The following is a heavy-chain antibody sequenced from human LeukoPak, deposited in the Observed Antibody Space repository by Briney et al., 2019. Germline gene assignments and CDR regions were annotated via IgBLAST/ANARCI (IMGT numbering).Heavy chain of an antibody. Sequence: PSETLSLTCSVSGGSITSYYWTWIRQPPGKGLEWIGYVYDSGSTNYNSSLKSRVTISVDTSKNQFSLKLSSVTAADTAVYYCAREDNYGDYFLAFDPWGQGTLVTVSS. D-gene: IGHD4-17*01. CDR2: VYDSGST. CDR1: GGSITSYY. J-gene: IGHJ5*02. CDR3: AREDNYGDYFLAFDP. V-gene: IGHV4-59*01.